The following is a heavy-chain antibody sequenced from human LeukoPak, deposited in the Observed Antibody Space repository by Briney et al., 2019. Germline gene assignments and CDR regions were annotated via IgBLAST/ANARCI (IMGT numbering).Heavy chain of an antibody. Sequence: GGSLRLSCAASGFTLSGFAMSWVRRTRGKGLEWVSRISGSGDNTLYADYVKGRFTISRDNSKNTLYLEINSLRAEDTAIYYCAKMKGHPLPKYYMDVWGQGTTVTVSS. CDR2: ISGSGDNT. D-gene: IGHD1-26*01. CDR3: AKMKGHPLPKYYMDV. V-gene: IGHV3-23*01. CDR1: GFTLSGFA. J-gene: IGHJ6*01.